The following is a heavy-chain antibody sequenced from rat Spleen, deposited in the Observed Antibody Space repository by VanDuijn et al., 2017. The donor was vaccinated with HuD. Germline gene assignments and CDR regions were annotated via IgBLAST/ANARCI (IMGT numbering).Heavy chain of an antibody. CDR2: ISYGGSNT. Sequence: EVQLVESGGGLVQPGRSLKLSCAASGFTFSDYYMAWVRQAPKEGLGWVATISYGGSNTYYGDSVRGRFTITRDNAKSFLYLQMNSLRSEDTATYYCGTHGAFAYWGQGTLVTVSS. V-gene: IGHV5-22*01. J-gene: IGHJ3*01. CDR3: GTHGAFAY. CDR1: GFTFSDYY.